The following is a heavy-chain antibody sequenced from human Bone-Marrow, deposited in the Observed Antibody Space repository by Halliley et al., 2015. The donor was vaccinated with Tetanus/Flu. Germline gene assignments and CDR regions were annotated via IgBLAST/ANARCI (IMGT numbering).Heavy chain of an antibody. J-gene: IGHJ4*02. CDR2: GGST. Sequence: GGSTYYADSMKDRFTISRDISKNTVYLQMDTRRAEDTAVYYCAKYAGQDAYCSGGSCYLDYWGQGTLVTVSS. D-gene: IGHD2-15*01. CDR3: AKYAGQDAYCSGGSCYLDY. V-gene: IGHV3-23*01.